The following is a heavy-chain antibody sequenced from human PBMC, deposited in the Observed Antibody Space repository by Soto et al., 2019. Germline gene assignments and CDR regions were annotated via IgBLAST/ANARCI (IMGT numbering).Heavy chain of an antibody. D-gene: IGHD6-19*01. Sequence: GGSLRLSCAASGFTFSSYGMHWVRQAPGKGLEWVAVIWYDGSNKYYADSVKGRFTISRDNSKNTLYLQMNSLRAEDTAVYYCARDRIAVAGLNYYYYYGMDVWGQGTTVTVSS. CDR1: GFTFSSYG. CDR2: IWYDGSNK. V-gene: IGHV3-33*01. J-gene: IGHJ6*02. CDR3: ARDRIAVAGLNYYYYYGMDV.